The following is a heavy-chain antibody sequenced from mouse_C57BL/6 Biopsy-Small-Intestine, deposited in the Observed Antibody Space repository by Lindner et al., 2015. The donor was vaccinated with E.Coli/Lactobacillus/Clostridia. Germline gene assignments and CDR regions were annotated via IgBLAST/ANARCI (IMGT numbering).Heavy chain of an antibody. J-gene: IGHJ2*01. CDR1: GYTFATYT. V-gene: IGHV1-4*01. CDR2: INPSSGYT. Sequence: VQLQESGAELARPGASVKMSCKTSGYTFATYTMHWVKQRPGQGLEWIGYINPSSGYTEYNQNFRDKATLTADKSSSTAYMQLNSLTSEDSAVYFCTRDFYFDYWGQGTTLTVSS. CDR3: TRDFYFDY.